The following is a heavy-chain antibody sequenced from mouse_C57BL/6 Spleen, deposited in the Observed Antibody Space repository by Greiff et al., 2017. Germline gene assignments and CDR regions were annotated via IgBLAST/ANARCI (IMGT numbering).Heavy chain of an antibody. Sequence: QVQLQQPGTELLKPGASVKLSCKASGYTFPSSWLHWVKQRPGQGLEWIGNINPSNGGTNYNEKFKSKAPLTVDKSSSPAYMQLSSLTSEDSAVYYCARSYYGSSKGYFDYWGQGTTLTVSS. D-gene: IGHD1-1*01. CDR1: GYTFPSSW. CDR3: ARSYYGSSKGYFDY. CDR2: INPSNGGT. J-gene: IGHJ2*01. V-gene: IGHV1-53*01.